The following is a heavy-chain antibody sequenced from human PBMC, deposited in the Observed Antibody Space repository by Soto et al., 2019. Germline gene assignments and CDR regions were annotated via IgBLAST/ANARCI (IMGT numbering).Heavy chain of an antibody. CDR3: AKACISTSCSESRYYYYYGMDV. V-gene: IGHV1-69*12. CDR1: GGTFSSYA. CDR2: IIPIFGTA. J-gene: IGHJ6*02. Sequence: QVQLVQSGAEVKKPGSSVKVSCKASGGTFSSYAISWVRQAPGQGLEWMGGIIPIFGTANYAQKFQGRVTITADESTSTAYLALSSLRSEDTAVYYCAKACISTSCSESRYYYYYGMDVWGQGTTVTVSS. D-gene: IGHD2-2*01.